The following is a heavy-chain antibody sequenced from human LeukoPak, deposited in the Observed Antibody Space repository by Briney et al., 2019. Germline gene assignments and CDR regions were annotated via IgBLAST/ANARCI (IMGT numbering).Heavy chain of an antibody. Sequence: GASVKLSCKTSGYTFTSYYMHWVRQAPGQGLEWMGWVNPTCGGTIYTQKFQGRVTMTRDTSISTAYMELSSLRSDDTAVYYYARVYYYYNSSGILTLYFDYWGEGTLVTVSS. J-gene: IGHJ4*02. V-gene: IGHV1-2*02. D-gene: IGHD3-22*01. CDR1: GYTFTSYY. CDR3: ARVYYYYNSSGILTLYFDY. CDR2: VNPTCGGT.